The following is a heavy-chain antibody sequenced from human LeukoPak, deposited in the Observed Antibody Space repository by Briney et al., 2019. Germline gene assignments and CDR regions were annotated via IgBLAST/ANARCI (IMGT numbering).Heavy chain of an antibody. Sequence: PGGSLRLSCAASGFTFDDYGMSWVRQAPGKGLEWVSGINWNGGSTGYADSVKGRFTISRDNAKNSLYLQMNSLRAEDTALYYCARSEGPMVRGVISYYWGQGTLVTVSS. J-gene: IGHJ4*02. V-gene: IGHV3-20*04. CDR2: INWNGGST. D-gene: IGHD3-10*01. CDR3: ARSEGPMVRGVISYY. CDR1: GFTFDDYG.